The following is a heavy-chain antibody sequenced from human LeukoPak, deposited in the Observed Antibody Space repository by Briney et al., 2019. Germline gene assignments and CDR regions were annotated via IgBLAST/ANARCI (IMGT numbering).Heavy chain of an antibody. CDR2: IYSGGST. J-gene: IGHJ4*02. D-gene: IGHD6-13*01. Sequence: GSLRLSCAASGFTVSSNSMSWVRQAPGKGLEWVSIIYSGGSTYYADSVKGRFTISRDNSKNTLYLQMNSLRAEDTAVYYCARALAAAGTDYWGQGTLVTVSS. CDR1: GFTVSSNS. V-gene: IGHV3-66*01. CDR3: ARALAAAGTDY.